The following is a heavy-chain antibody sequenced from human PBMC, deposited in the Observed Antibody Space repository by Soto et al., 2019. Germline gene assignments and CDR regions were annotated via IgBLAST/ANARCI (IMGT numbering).Heavy chain of an antibody. J-gene: IGHJ4*02. V-gene: IGHV1-69*14. D-gene: IGHD5-12*01. CDR3: VRVVAIPGYPDN. CDR2: IVPTVDTS. CDR1: GATFSSYA. Sequence: QVQLVQSGAEVRQPASSVKVSCKTSGATFSSYAITWVRQAPGQGLEWMGGIVPTVDTSTYAQKFQGRVTTTEEKFTNTVYMALSSLRSDDTAVYYCVRVVAIPGYPDNWGQGTLVTVSS.